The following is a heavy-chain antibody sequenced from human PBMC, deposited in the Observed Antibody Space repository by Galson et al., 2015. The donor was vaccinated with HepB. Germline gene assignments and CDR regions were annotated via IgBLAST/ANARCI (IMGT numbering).Heavy chain of an antibody. V-gene: IGHV3-13*04. Sequence: SLRLSCAASGFTFSSYDMHWVRQATGKGLEWVSAIGTAGDTYYPGSVKGRFTISRENAKNSLYLQMNSLRAGDTAVYYCARGSRGSYGDSPYYYYHYGMDVWGQGTTVTVSS. J-gene: IGHJ6*02. CDR1: GFTFSSYD. CDR3: ARGSRGSYGDSPYYYYHYGMDV. CDR2: IGTAGDT. D-gene: IGHD4-17*01.